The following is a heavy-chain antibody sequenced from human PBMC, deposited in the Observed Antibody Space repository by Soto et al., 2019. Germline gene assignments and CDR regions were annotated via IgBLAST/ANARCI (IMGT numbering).Heavy chain of an antibody. D-gene: IGHD6-6*01. V-gene: IGHV5-10-1*01. CDR2: IDPSDSYT. CDR1: GYSFTIYW. Sequence: PGESLKISCKGAGYSFTIYWIRWVRQMPGKGLEWMGRIDPSDSYTNYSPSFQGHVTISADKSISTAYLQWSSLKASDTAMYYCARQRSYSSSHGMDVWGQGTTVTVSS. CDR3: ARQRSYSSSHGMDV. J-gene: IGHJ6*02.